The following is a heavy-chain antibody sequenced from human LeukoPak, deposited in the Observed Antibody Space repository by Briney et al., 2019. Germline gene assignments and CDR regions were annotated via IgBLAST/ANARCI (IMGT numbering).Heavy chain of an antibody. Sequence: GRSLRLSCAASGFTFDDYAMHWVRQAPGKGLEWVSGISWNSGSIGYADSVKGRFTISRDNAKNSLYLQMNSLRAEDMALYYCAKDGGYSSGWYDYWGQGTLVTVSS. CDR1: GFTFDDYA. CDR2: ISWNSGSI. J-gene: IGHJ4*02. D-gene: IGHD6-19*01. CDR3: AKDGGYSSGWYDY. V-gene: IGHV3-9*03.